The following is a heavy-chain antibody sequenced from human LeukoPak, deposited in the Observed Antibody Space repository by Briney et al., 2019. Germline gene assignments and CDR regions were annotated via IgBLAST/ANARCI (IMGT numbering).Heavy chain of an antibody. CDR3: ARRKGIAAAGPNQFDY. D-gene: IGHD6-13*01. CDR2: IYLGGSS. Sequence: NPSETLSLTCTVSGGSITSGDYYWSWLRQPAGKGLEWIGRIYLGGSSSYNPSLKSRVTISADTSKNQFSLILSSVTAADTAVYYCARRKGIAAAGPNQFDYWGQGTLVTVSS. J-gene: IGHJ4*02. CDR1: GGSITSGDYY. V-gene: IGHV4-61*02.